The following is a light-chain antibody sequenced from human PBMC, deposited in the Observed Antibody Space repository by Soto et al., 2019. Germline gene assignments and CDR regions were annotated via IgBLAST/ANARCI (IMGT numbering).Light chain of an antibody. J-gene: IGKJ1*01. V-gene: IGKV1-5*01. Sequence: DSQMTQSPSTLSASVGDRVTITCRASQSISSWLAWYQQKPGKAPKLLIYDASSLESGVPSRYNGSGSGTEFTLTISSLQPDDFATYYCQQYNSYSWTFGQGTKVDIK. CDR3: QQYNSYSWT. CDR2: DAS. CDR1: QSISSW.